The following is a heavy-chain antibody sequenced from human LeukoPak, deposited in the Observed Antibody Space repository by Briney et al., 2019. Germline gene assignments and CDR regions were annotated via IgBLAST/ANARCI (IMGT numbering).Heavy chain of an antibody. CDR2: INHSGSI. V-gene: IGHV4-34*01. D-gene: IGHD6-19*01. Sequence: SETLSLTCTVYGGSFSGYYWSWIRQPPGRGLEWIGEINHSGSINYNPSLKSRVTISVDTSKNQLSLNLNSVTAADTALYFCARAAGSGLIDYWGQGILVIVSS. CDR3: ARAAGSGLIDY. CDR1: GGSFSGYY. J-gene: IGHJ4*02.